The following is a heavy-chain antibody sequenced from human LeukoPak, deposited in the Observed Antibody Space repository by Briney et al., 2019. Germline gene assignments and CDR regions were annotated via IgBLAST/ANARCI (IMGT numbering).Heavy chain of an antibody. Sequence: ASVKVSCKASGGTFSSYAISWVRQAPGQGLEWMGGIIPISGTANYAQKFQGRVTITADESTSTAYMELSSLRSEDTAVYYCARDGAYYYDSSGPLPYNWFDPWGQGTLVTVSS. J-gene: IGHJ5*02. D-gene: IGHD3-22*01. CDR3: ARDGAYYYDSSGPLPYNWFDP. CDR1: GGTFSSYA. CDR2: IIPISGTA. V-gene: IGHV1-69*13.